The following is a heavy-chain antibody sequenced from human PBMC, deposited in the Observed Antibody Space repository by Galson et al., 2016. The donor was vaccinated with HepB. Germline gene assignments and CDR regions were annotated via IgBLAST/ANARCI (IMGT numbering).Heavy chain of an antibody. CDR3: ARDKGTYSADDYSRSYYYGMDV. Sequence: SLRLSCAASGFSFTNYNMNWVRQAPGKGLEWVSSISGSSSYIQYADSVKGRFTISRDNAKNSLYLQMNSLRADDTAVYYCARDKGTYSADDYSRSYYYGMDVWGQGTTVTVSS. V-gene: IGHV3-21*01. D-gene: IGHD5-12*01. CDR1: GFSFTNYN. CDR2: ISGSSSYI. J-gene: IGHJ6*02.